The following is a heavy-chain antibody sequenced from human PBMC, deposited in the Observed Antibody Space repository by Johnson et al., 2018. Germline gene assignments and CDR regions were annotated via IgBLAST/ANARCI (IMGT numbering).Heavy chain of an antibody. V-gene: IGHV3-66*02. D-gene: IGHD3-10*01. CDR1: GFTVSSNY. CDR2: IYSGGSP. Sequence: VQLVQSGGGLVQPGGSLRLSCAASGFTVSSNYMSWVRQAPGKGLEWVSVIYSGGSPYYADSVKGRFTISRDNSKNTLYLQMNSLRAEDTAVYYCAKDGSGTYYYYYYMDVWGKGTTVTVSS. CDR3: AKDGSGTYYYYYYMDV. J-gene: IGHJ6*03.